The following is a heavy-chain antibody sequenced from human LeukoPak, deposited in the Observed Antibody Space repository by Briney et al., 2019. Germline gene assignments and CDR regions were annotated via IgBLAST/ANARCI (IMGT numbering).Heavy chain of an antibody. Sequence: ASVKVSCKASGYTFTDYDFNWVRQAPGQGLEWMGWMKSNNGHTGYAQKFQGRVTMTRDTSKSTAYMEFNSLTFEDTAVYYCARGPPNWGMVGYWGQGTLVTVSS. CDR1: GYTFTDYD. J-gene: IGHJ4*02. CDR3: ARGPPNWGMVGY. V-gene: IGHV1-8*01. D-gene: IGHD7-27*01. CDR2: MKSNNGHT.